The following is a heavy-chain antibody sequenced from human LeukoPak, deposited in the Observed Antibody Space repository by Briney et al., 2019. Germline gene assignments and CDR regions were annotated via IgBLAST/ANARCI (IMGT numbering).Heavy chain of an antibody. CDR1: GFTVSSNY. CDR2: IYVDGTT. Sequence: GGSLRLSCAASGFTVSSNYMSWVRQAPGKGLEWVSVIYVDGTTYYADSVQGRFTISRDNSKNTLFLQMNSLTAEDTAVYYCARDFNSRQFDYWGQGALVTVSS. D-gene: IGHD6-13*01. V-gene: IGHV3-53*01. CDR3: ARDFNSRQFDY. J-gene: IGHJ4*02.